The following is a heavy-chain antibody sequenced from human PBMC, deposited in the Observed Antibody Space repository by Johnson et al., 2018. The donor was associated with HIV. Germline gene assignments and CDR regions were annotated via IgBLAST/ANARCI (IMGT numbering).Heavy chain of an antibody. CDR1: GFTFSSYA. V-gene: IGHV3-64*01. CDR3: AKGLWFGEFPDAFDL. J-gene: IGHJ3*01. Sequence: VQLVESGGDLVKPGGSLRLSCAASGFTFSSYAMHWVRQAPGKGLEYVSAISSNGGSTYYANSVKGRFTISRDNSKNTLYLQMDSLRPEDTAVYYCAKGLWFGEFPDAFDLWGQGTMVTVSS. CDR2: ISSNGGST. D-gene: IGHD3-10*01.